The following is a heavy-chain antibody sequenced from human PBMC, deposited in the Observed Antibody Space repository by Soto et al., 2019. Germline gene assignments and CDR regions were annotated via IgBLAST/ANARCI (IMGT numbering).Heavy chain of an antibody. D-gene: IGHD6-13*01. CDR3: TSIQQLDAFDI. Sequence: GGSLRLSCAASGFTFSGSDMHWVRQASGKGLEWVGRIRSKTNNYATGYAASVKGRFTISRDESKNTAYLQMNSLKTEDTAVYFCTSIQQLDAFDIWGQGTMVTVSS. CDR2: IRSKTNNYAT. CDR1: GFTFSGSD. J-gene: IGHJ3*02. V-gene: IGHV3-73*01.